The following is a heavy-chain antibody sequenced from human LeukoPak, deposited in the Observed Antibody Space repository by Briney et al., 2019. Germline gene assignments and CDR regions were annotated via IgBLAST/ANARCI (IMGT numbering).Heavy chain of an antibody. J-gene: IGHJ4*02. CDR3: ARDSPKEEYFDY. CDR1: GFTFSTYS. V-gene: IGHV3-48*04. CDR2: ISTGSTTI. Sequence: GGSLRLSCAASGFTFSTYSMNWVRQAPGKGLEWISYISTGSTTIYYADSVKGRFTISRDNAKNSLYLQMNSLRAEDTAVYYCARDSPKEEYFDYWGQGTLVTVSS.